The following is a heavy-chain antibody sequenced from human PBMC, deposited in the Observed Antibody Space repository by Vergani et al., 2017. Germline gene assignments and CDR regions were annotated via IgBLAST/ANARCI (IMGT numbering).Heavy chain of an antibody. V-gene: IGHV3-9*01. CDR1: GFTFDDYA. D-gene: IGHD3-3*01. CDR3: AKDHYDFWSGYPNRSPFEL. Sequence: EVQLVESGGGLVQPGRSLRLSCAASGFTFDDYAMHWVRQAPGKGLEWVSGISWNSGSIGYADSVKGRFTISRDNAKNSLYLQMNSLRAENTALYYCAKDHYDFWSGYPNRSPFELWGRGTLVTVSS. CDR2: ISWNSGSI. J-gene: IGHJ2*01.